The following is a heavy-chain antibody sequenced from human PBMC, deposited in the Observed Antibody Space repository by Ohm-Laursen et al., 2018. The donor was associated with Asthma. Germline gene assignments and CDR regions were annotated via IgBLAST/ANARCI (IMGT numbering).Heavy chain of an antibody. CDR3: ARARSGSSYDY. J-gene: IGHJ4*02. CDR2: ISSSGFTI. CDR1: GFTFSDYY. Sequence: SLRLSCAAPGFTFSDYYMSWIRQAPGKGLEWVSFISSSGFTIYYADSVKGRFTISRDNAKNTLYLQMNSLRAEDTAVYYCARARSGSSYDYWGQGTLVTVSS. D-gene: IGHD1-26*01. V-gene: IGHV3-11*04.